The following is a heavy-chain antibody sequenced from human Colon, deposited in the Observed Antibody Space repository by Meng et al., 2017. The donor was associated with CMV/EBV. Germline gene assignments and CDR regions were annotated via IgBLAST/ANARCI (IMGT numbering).Heavy chain of an antibody. CDR2: ILPIFITT. J-gene: IGHJ4*02. D-gene: IGHD2-21*01. Sequence: SVKVSCKASGGTLRNYGISWVRQAPGQGLEWIGGILPIFITTKYGQKFQDRITITTDASASTAYMELKSLRSDDTAKYYCARDRGDSGFDAWGQGTL. V-gene: IGHV1-69*05. CDR1: GGTLRNYG. CDR3: ARDRGDSGFDA.